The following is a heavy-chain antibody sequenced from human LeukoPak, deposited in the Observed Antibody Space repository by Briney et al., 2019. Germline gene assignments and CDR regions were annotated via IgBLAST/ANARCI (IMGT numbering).Heavy chain of an antibody. V-gene: IGHV3-48*04. CDR2: ISSSSSTM. D-gene: IGHD2-2*01. CDR1: GFTFSMYS. J-gene: IGHJ6*03. Sequence: PGGSLRLSCAASGFTFSMYSMNWVRQAPGKGLEWVSYISSSSSTMYYTDSVKGRFTISRDNAKNSLYLQMNSLRAEDTAVYYCARDALPAAQDYYYYMDVWGKGTTVTVSS. CDR3: ARDALPAAQDYYYYMDV.